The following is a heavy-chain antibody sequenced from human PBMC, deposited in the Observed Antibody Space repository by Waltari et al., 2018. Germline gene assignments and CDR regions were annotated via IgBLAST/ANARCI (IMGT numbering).Heavy chain of an antibody. Sequence: QVQLVQSGAEVKKPGASVKVSCKASGYTFTSYDINWVRQATGQGLEGMGWMNPNSGNTGYAQKFQGRVTITRNTSISTAYMELSSLRSEDTAVDYCATTLAARENDAFDIWGQGTMVTVSS. D-gene: IGHD6-6*01. V-gene: IGHV1-8*03. J-gene: IGHJ3*02. CDR3: ATTLAARENDAFDI. CDR1: GYTFTSYD. CDR2: MNPNSGNT.